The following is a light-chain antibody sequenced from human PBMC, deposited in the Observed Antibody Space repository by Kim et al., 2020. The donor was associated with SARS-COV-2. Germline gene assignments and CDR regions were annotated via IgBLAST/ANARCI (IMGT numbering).Light chain of an antibody. Sequence: VSPGQTASINCSGDKLGDKYACWYQQKPGQSPVLVIYQDSKRPSGIPERFSGSNSGNTATLTISGTQAMDEADYYCQAWDSSTAVFGTGTKVTVL. CDR2: QDS. J-gene: IGLJ1*01. CDR3: QAWDSSTAV. V-gene: IGLV3-1*01. CDR1: KLGDKY.